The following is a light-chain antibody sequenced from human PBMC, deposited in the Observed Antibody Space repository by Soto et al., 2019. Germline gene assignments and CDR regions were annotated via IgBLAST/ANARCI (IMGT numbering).Light chain of an antibody. CDR1: QSLVYSDGNTY. CDR2: KVS. J-gene: IGKJ4*01. V-gene: IGKV2-30*01. CDR3: MQGTHWPLT. Sequence: DVVMTQSPLSLPVTLGQPASISCRSSQSLVYSDGNTYLNWFQQRPGQPPRRLIYKVSNGDSGVPDRFSGSGSGTDFTLKISRVEAEDVGVYYCMQGTHWPLTVGGGTKVEIK.